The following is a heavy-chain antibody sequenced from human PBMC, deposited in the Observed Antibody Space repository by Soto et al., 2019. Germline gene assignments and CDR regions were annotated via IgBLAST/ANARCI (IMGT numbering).Heavy chain of an antibody. Sequence: GGSLRLSCAASGFTFSSYAMHWVRQAPGKGLEYVSATSSNGGSTYYANSVKGRFTISRDNSKNTLYLQMGSLRAEDMAVYYCARGPGYYFDYWGQGT. J-gene: IGHJ4*02. V-gene: IGHV3-64*01. CDR3: ARGPGYYFDY. CDR2: TSSNGGST. CDR1: GFTFSSYA.